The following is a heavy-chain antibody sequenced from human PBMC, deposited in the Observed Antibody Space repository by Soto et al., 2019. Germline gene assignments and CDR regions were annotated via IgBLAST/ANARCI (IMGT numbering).Heavy chain of an antibody. CDR2: IYHSGST. Sequence: PSETLSLTCAVSGGSISSSNWWSWVRQPPGKGLEWIGEIYHSGSTNYNPSLKSRVTISVDKSKNQFSLKLSSVTAADTAVYYCARDPSPSGYEDSSGYVGRWFDPWGQGTRVTVAS. CDR3: ARDPSPSGYEDSSGYVGRWFDP. CDR1: GGSISSSNW. J-gene: IGHJ5*02. D-gene: IGHD3-22*01. V-gene: IGHV4-4*02.